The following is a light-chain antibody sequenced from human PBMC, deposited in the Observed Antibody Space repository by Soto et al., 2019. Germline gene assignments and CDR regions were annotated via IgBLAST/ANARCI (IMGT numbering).Light chain of an antibody. CDR3: CSYAGDYTFV. Sequence: QSALIQPRSVSGSPGQSVTISCTETSSDVGVYKYVSWYRQHPGKAPKLMIYDVITRPSGVPDRFSGSKSGNTASLTISGLQAEDEADYYCCSYAGDYTFVFGSGTKLTVL. V-gene: IGLV2-11*01. CDR2: DVI. CDR1: SSDVGVYKY. J-gene: IGLJ1*01.